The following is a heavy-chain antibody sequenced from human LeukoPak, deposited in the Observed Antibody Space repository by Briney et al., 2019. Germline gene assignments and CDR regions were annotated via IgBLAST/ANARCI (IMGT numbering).Heavy chain of an antibody. V-gene: IGHV3-23*01. J-gene: IGHJ4*02. CDR2: ISGSGGSAGST. Sequence: GGSLRLSCAASGFTFSSYAMSWARQAPGKGLEWVSAISGSGGSAGSTYYADSVKGRFTISRDNSKNTLYLQMNGLRAEDTAVYYCAKDQKNYYDNTGLDYWGQGTLVTVSS. D-gene: IGHD3-22*01. CDR3: AKDQKNYYDNTGLDY. CDR1: GFTFSSYA.